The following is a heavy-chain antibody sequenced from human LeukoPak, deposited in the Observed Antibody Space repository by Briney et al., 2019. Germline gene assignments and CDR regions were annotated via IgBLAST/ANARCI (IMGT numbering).Heavy chain of an antibody. V-gene: IGHV3-23*01. CDR3: AKDSHYYDSSGYYYAD. CDR2: ISGSGGST. J-gene: IGHJ4*02. CDR1: GFTFSSYA. D-gene: IGHD3-22*01. Sequence: GGSLRLSCAASGFTFSSYAMSWVRQAPGKGLEWVSAISGSGGSTYYADSVKGRFTISRDNSKNTLYLQMNSLRAEDTAVYYCAKDSHYYDSSGYYYADWGQGTLVTVSS.